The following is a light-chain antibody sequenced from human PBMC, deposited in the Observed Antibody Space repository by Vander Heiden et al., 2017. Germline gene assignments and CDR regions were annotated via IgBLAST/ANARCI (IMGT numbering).Light chain of an antibody. Sequence: EIVLTQSPSTLSLSPGDSATLSCRARQRVSSYLAWYQQKPGQAPRLLIYDASNRATGIPARFSGSGSGTDFTLTISSLEPEDFAVYYCQQRSNWPPFTFGPGTKVDIK. CDR2: DAS. CDR3: QQRSNWPPFT. V-gene: IGKV3-11*01. CDR1: QRVSSY. J-gene: IGKJ3*01.